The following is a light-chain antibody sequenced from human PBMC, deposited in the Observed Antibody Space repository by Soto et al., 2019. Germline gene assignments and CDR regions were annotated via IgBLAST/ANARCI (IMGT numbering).Light chain of an antibody. J-gene: IGKJ5*01. V-gene: IGKV1-39*01. CDR1: QTVRTY. CDR3: QQTFSTPIT. Sequence: DIQMTQSPSSRFASVGDRVTITCRASQTVRTYLNWYQQRPGKAPTLLIYAASSLQSSVPPRFSGAGSETDFTLTINGLQPEDFATYYCQQTFSTPITFGQGTRLE. CDR2: AAS.